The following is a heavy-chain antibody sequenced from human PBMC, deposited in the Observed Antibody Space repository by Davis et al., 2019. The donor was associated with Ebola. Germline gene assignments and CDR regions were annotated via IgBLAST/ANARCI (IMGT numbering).Heavy chain of an antibody. CDR1: GFTFDDYA. J-gene: IGHJ4*02. Sequence: PGGSLRLSCAASGFTFDDYAMHWVRQAPGKGLEWASYISSSSSTIYYADSVKGRFTISRDNAKNSLYLQMNSLRAEDTAVYYCARGRYSSSQAYFDYWGQGTLVTVSS. CDR3: ARGRYSSSQAYFDY. D-gene: IGHD6-6*01. V-gene: IGHV3-48*04. CDR2: ISSSSSTI.